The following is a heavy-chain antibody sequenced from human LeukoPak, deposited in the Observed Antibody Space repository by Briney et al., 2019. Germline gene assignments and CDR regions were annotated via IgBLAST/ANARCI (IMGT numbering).Heavy chain of an antibody. CDR3: AKVAVAGNWFDP. CDR2: ISGSGGST. V-gene: IGHV3-23*01. CDR1: GFTFSSYA. J-gene: IGHJ5*02. Sequence: GGSLRLSCAASGFTFSSYAMSWVRQAPGKGLEWVSAISGSGGSTYCADSVKGRFTISRDNSKNTLYQQMNSLRAEDTAVYYCAKVAVAGNWFDPWGQGTLVTVSS. D-gene: IGHD6-19*01.